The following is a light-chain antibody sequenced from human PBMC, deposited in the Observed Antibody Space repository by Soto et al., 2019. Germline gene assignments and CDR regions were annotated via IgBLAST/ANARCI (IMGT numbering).Light chain of an antibody. J-gene: IGKJ1*01. CDR2: DAS. Sequence: ENMLTESSRKTSLSPGERATLSCRASQSVSSYLAWYQQKPGQAPRLLIYDASNRATGIPARFSGSGSGTDFTLTISILEPEDFAVYYCQQRSNLPAVGQGTKVDIK. CDR3: QQRSNLPA. V-gene: IGKV3-11*01. CDR1: QSVSSY.